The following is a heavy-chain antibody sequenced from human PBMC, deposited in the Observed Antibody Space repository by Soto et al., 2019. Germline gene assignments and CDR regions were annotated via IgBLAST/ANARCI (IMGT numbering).Heavy chain of an antibody. Sequence: PGGSLRLSCAASGFTFSNYAMHWVRQAPGKGLEWVAIISFDGSNGHYADSVQGRFTISRDNSENTLYLQMNSLRAGDTAVYYCARPAATVIYYSGMDVWGQGTTVTVSS. J-gene: IGHJ6*02. D-gene: IGHD2-2*01. CDR1: GFTFSNYA. CDR2: ISFDGSNG. CDR3: ARPAATVIYYSGMDV. V-gene: IGHV3-30-3*01.